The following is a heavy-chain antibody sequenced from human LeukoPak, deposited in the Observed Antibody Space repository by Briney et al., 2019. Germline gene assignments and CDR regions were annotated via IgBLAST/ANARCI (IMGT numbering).Heavy chain of an antibody. D-gene: IGHD3-22*01. V-gene: IGHV1-8*01. J-gene: IGHJ4*02. Sequence: ASAKVSCKASGYTFTSYDINWVRQAIGQGLEWMGWMNPNSGNTGYAQKFQGRVTMTRNTSISTAYMELSSLRSEDTAVYYYARGGGSDYDSSGYYKDWGQGTLVTVSS. CDR1: GYTFTSYD. CDR2: MNPNSGNT. CDR3: ARGGGSDYDSSGYYKD.